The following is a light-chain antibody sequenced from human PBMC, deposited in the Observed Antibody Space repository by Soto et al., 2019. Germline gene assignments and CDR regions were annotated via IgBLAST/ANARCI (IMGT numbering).Light chain of an antibody. Sequence: HSVLAQPASLSGSPGQSITVSCTGTSSDVGLYDYVSWFQQHPGKSPKLIIYEVSHRPSGVSSRFSGSKSGNTASLTISGLQTEDEADYYCSSYTTVFTYIFGTGTKVTVL. CDR2: EVS. CDR1: SSDVGLYDY. CDR3: SSYTTVFTYI. V-gene: IGLV2-14*01. J-gene: IGLJ1*01.